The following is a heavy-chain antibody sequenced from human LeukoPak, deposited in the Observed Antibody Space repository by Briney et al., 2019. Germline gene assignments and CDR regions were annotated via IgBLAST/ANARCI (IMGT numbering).Heavy chain of an antibody. D-gene: IGHD3-3*01. V-gene: IGHV4-31*03. J-gene: IGHJ5*02. CDR3: ARMYYDFWSGSISSSSYNWFDP. CDR2: IYYSGST. Sequence: SETLSLTCTVSGGSISSGGYYWSWIRQHPGKGLEWIGYIYYSGSTYYNPSLKSRVTISVDTSKNQFSLKLSSVTAADTAVYYCARMYYDFWSGSISSSSYNWFDPWGQGTLVTVSS. CDR1: GGSISSGGYY.